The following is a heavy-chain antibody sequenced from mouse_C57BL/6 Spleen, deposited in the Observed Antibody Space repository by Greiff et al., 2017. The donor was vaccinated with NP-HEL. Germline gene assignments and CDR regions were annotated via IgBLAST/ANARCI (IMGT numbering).Heavy chain of an antibody. V-gene: IGHV1-9*01. Sequence: QVTLKVSGAELMKPGASVKLSCKATGYTFTGYWIEWVKQRPGHGLEWIGEILPGSGSTNYNEKFKGKATFTADTSSNTAYMQLSSLTTEDSAIYYCARRGSSGPFAYWGQGTLVTVSA. D-gene: IGHD3-2*02. CDR2: ILPGSGST. CDR3: ARRGSSGPFAY. CDR1: GYTFTGYW. J-gene: IGHJ3*01.